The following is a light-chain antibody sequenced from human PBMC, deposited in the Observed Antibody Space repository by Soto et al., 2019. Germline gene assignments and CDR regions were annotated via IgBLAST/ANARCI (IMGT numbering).Light chain of an antibody. CDR2: KAS. V-gene: IGKV1-5*03. CDR3: QQYNSYSYT. CDR1: QSISSW. Sequence: DIQMTRSPSTLSGSVGDRVTITCRASQSISSWLAWYQQKPGKAPKLLIYKASSLESGVPSRFSGSGSGTEFTLTISSLQPDDFATYYCQQYNSYSYTFGQGTRLEIK. J-gene: IGKJ5*01.